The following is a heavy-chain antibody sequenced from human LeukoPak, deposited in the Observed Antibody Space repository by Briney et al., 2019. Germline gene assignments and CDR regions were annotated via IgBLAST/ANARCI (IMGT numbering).Heavy chain of an antibody. D-gene: IGHD3-22*01. CDR3: ARDGYDSSGYSPYFDY. CDR1: GFSVSNNH. CDR2: ISNSGTT. V-gene: IGHV3-66*01. J-gene: IGHJ4*02. Sequence: GGSLRLSCAASGFSVSNNHVTWVRQAPGKGLEWVSVISNSGTTYYADSVKGRLTISRDNSKNTVYLQMNSLRVEDTAVYYCARDGYDSSGYSPYFDYWGQGTLVTVSS.